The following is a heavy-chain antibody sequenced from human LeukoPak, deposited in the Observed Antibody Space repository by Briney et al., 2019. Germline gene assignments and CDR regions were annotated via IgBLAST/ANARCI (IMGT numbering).Heavy chain of an antibody. CDR3: AKVFRSGGSCYPD. D-gene: IGHD2-15*01. CDR1: GFTFSNYA. Sequence: GGSLRLSCAASGFTFSNYAMSWVRQAPGKGLEWVSTISGTTGNTYYADSVKGRFTISRDNSKSTMYLQMNSLGAEDTAVYYCAKVFRSGGSCYPDWGQGTLVTVSS. J-gene: IGHJ4*02. CDR2: ISGTTGNT. V-gene: IGHV3-23*01.